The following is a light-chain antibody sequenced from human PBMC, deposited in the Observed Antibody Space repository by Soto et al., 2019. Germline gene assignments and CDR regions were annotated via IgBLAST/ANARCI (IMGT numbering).Light chain of an antibody. Sequence: ETVMTQSPATLSVSPGERATLSCRASQSVSSNLAGYQQKPGQAPRLLIYGASTRATGIPARFSGSGSRTEFTLTISSLQSEDFAVYYCQQYDNWRPFTFGGGTKVDIK. CDR3: QQYDNWRPFT. V-gene: IGKV3-15*01. CDR1: QSVSSN. J-gene: IGKJ4*01. CDR2: GAS.